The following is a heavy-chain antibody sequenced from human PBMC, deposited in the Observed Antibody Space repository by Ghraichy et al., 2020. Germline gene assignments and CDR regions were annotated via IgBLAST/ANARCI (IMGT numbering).Heavy chain of an antibody. J-gene: IGHJ6*03. CDR3: ASSYCCGDCYFSYYYYYMDV. V-gene: IGHV4-59*01. D-gene: IGHD2-21*02. Sequence: EPLSLTCTVSGGSISSYYWSWIRQPPGKGLEWIGYIYYSGSTNYNPSLKSRVTISVAPSKNQFSLKLSSVTAADTAVYYCASSYCCGDCYFSYYYYYMDVWGKGTTVTVSS. CDR1: GGSISSYY. CDR2: IYYSGST.